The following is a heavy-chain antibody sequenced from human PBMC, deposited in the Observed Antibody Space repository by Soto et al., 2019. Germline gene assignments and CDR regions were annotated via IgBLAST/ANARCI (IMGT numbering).Heavy chain of an antibody. D-gene: IGHD5-12*01. CDR2: INHSGST. J-gene: IGHJ3*02. CDR1: GGSFSGYY. CDR3: ARGSGLSGYDLQQNSDAFDI. Sequence: KASDTLSLTCAVYGGSFSGYYWSWIRQPPGKGLEWIGEINHSGSTNYNPSLKSRVTISVDTSKNQFSLKLSSVTAADTAVYYCARGSGLSGYDLQQNSDAFDIWGQGTMVTVSS. V-gene: IGHV4-34*01.